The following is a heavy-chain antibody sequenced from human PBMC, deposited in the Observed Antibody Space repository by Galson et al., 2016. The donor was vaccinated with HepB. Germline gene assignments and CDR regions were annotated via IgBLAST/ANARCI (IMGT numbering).Heavy chain of an antibody. CDR2: IYWDDDK. CDR1: GFSLRTRGVG. J-gene: IGHJ6*04. Sequence: PALVKPPQTLTLTCTFSGFSLRTRGVGVGWIRQPPGEALEWLTLIYWDDDKRYNPSLKSRLTVTKDTSKSQVVLTMTNVDPVDTATYYWARAYCGGDCLSYNILYQYGLDVWGEAATFTVSS. V-gene: IGHV2-5*02. D-gene: IGHD2-21*01. CDR3: ARAYCGGDCLSYNILYQYGLDV.